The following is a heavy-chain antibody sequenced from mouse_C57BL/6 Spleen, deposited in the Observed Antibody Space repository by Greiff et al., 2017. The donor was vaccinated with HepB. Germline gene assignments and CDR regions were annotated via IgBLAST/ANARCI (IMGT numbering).Heavy chain of an antibody. D-gene: IGHD4-1*01. V-gene: IGHV5-17*01. CDR3: ARTGTGLRYAMDY. CDR2: ISSGSSTI. Sequence: EVQVVESGGGLVKPGGSLKLSCAASGFTFSDYGMHWVRQAPEKGLEWVAYISSGSSTIYYADTVKGRFTISRDNAKNTLFLQMTSLRSEDTAMYYCARTGTGLRYAMDYWGQGTSVTVSS. J-gene: IGHJ4*01. CDR1: GFTFSDYG.